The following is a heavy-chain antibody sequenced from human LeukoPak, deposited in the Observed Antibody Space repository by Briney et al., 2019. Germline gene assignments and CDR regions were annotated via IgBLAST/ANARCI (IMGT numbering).Heavy chain of an antibody. CDR1: GGTFSSYA. J-gene: IGHJ4*02. D-gene: IGHD4-23*01. Sequence: SVKVSCKASGGTFSSYAISWVRQAPGQGLEWMGGIIPIFGTANYAQKFQGRVTITADESTSTAYMELSSLRSEDTAGYYCALHAVAADYGGNFGGFGYWGQGTLVTVSS. V-gene: IGHV1-69*13. CDR3: ALHAVAADYGGNFGGFGY. CDR2: IIPIFGTA.